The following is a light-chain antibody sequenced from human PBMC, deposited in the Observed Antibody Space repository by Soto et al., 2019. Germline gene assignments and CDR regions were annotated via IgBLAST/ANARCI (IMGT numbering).Light chain of an antibody. Sequence: QSALTQPASVSGSPGQSITISCTGTSSDVGSYNLVSWYHQHPGKAPKLLISEVSKRPSGVSDRFSGSKSGNTASLTISGLQAEDEADYYCCSYAGSTTFVVFGGGTQLTVL. CDR1: SSDVGSYNL. CDR2: EVS. V-gene: IGLV2-23*02. J-gene: IGLJ2*01. CDR3: CSYAGSTTFVV.